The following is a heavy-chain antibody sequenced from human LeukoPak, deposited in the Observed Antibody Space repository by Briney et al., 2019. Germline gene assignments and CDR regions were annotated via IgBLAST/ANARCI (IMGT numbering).Heavy chain of an antibody. J-gene: IGHJ4*02. CDR3: ASVPHRFFVWLEDY. CDR2: VSSGSSTI. CDR1: GFTFSSYS. Sequence: TGGSLRLSCAASGFTFSSYSMNWVRQAPGKGLEWVSYVSSGSSTIYYADSVKGRFTVSRDNAKNSLYLQMNSLGAEDTAVYYCASVPHRFFVWLEDYWGQGTLVTVSS. V-gene: IGHV3-48*01. D-gene: IGHD3-3*01.